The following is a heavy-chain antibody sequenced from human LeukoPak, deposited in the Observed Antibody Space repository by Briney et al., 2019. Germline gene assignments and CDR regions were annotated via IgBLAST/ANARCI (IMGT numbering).Heavy chain of an antibody. V-gene: IGHV3-23*01. CDR3: ATMVRGVIDY. CDR2: ISGSGGST. CDR1: GFTFDDYA. J-gene: IGHJ4*02. Sequence: GGSLRLSCAASGFTFDDYAMHWVRQAPGKGLEWVSAISGSGGSTYYADSVKGRFTISRDSSKNTLYLQMNSLRAEDTAVYYCATMVRGVIDYWGQGTLVTVSS. D-gene: IGHD3-10*01.